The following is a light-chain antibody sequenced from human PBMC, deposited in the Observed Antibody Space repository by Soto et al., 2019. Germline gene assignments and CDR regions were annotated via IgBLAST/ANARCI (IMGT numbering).Light chain of an antibody. V-gene: IGKV3-20*01. CDR3: QQYNSYSIT. J-gene: IGKJ5*01. CDR2: AAS. Sequence: EIVLTQSPGTLSLSQGERATLSCRASQSVSSSYLVWHQQKPGQAPRLPIYAASRRATGIPDRFSGSGSGTEFTPTISSLQPDDFATYYCQQYNSYSITFGQGTRLEIK. CDR1: QSVSSSY.